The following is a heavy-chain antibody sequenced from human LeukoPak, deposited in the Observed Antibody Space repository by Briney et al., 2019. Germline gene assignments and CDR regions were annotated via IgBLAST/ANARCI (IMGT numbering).Heavy chain of an antibody. CDR2: ISGSRT. CDR1: GFTFSSYA. J-gene: IGHJ4*02. D-gene: IGHD3-9*01. CDR3: AKTLTGGSSFDY. Sequence: GASLRLSCAASGFTFSSYALSWVRQAPGKGLEWVSAISGSRTYYTDSVKGRFTISRDNSKNTLYLQMNSLRAEDTAVYYCAKTLTGGSSFDYWGQGTLVTVSS. V-gene: IGHV3-23*01.